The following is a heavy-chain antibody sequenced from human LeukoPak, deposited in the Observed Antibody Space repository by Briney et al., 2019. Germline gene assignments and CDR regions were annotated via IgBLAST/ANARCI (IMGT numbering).Heavy chain of an antibody. V-gene: IGHV1-69*13. J-gene: IGHJ6*02. D-gene: IGHD3-3*01. Sequence: SVQVSCKASGGTFSSYAISWVRQAPGQGLEWMGGIIPIFGTANYAQKFQGRVTITADESTSTAYMELSSLRSEDTAVYYCARVDCDFWSGYYHRSHYYYGMDVWGQGTTVTVSS. CDR1: GGTFSSYA. CDR3: ARVDCDFWSGYYHRSHYYYGMDV. CDR2: IIPIFGTA.